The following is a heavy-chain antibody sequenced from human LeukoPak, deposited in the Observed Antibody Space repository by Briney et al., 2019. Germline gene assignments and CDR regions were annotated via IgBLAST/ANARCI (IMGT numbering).Heavy chain of an antibody. J-gene: IGHJ6*02. CDR3: AKGPAATRKVYYGMNL. D-gene: IGHD2-2*01. V-gene: IGHV3-23*01. Sequence: GGSLRLSCVASGFTFSNYVFSWVRQAPGKGLEWVSGISSSGDSAFYADSVKGLFTISRDNSNNTVYLQMNSLRVGDTALYYCAKGPAATRKVYYGMNLWGQGTMVIVSS. CDR1: GFTFSNYV. CDR2: ISSSGDSA.